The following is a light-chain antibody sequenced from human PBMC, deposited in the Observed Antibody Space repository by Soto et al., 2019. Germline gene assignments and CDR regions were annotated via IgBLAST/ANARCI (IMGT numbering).Light chain of an antibody. J-gene: IGKJ1*01. Sequence: EMVMTQSPAILSVSPGESATLSCRASQSVNSNYLAWYHQKPGQAPRVLIYGASIRATGVPARFSGGGSVTEFTLTISSLQSEDFAVYYCQQYNNWPPWTFGQGTKVDI. V-gene: IGKV3-15*01. CDR1: QSVNSN. CDR3: QQYNNWPPWT. CDR2: GAS.